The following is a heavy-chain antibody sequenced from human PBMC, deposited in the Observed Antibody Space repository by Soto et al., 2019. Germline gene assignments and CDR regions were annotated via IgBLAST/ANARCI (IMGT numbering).Heavy chain of an antibody. V-gene: IGHV3-30*18. Sequence: QVQLVESGGGVVQPGRSLRLSCAASGFTFSSYGMHWVRQAPGKGLEWVAVISYDGSNKYYADSVKGRFTISRDNSKNTLYLQMNSLRDEDTAVYYCAKEPIPVYYYYGMDVWGQGTTVTVSS. CDR2: ISYDGSNK. CDR1: GFTFSSYG. CDR3: AKEPIPVYYYYGMDV. J-gene: IGHJ6*02.